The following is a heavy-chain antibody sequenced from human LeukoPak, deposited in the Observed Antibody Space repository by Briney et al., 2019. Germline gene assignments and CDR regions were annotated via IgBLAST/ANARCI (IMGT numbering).Heavy chain of an antibody. V-gene: IGHV4-39*06. CDR1: GGSISSSSYY. J-gene: IGHJ5*02. CDR3: ARGGPVRSLYNWFDP. D-gene: IGHD3-10*01. CDR2: IYYRGST. Sequence: SETLSLTCTVSGGSISSSSYYWGWIRQPPGKGLEWIGSIYYRGSTYYNSSLKSRATISVDTSKSQFTLRLSSVTAADTAVYYCARGGPVRSLYNWFDPWGQGTLVLVSS.